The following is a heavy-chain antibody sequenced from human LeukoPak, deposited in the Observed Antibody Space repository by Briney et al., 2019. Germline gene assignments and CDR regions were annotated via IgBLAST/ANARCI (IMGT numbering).Heavy chain of an antibody. CDR3: AREMSATVTPFDY. V-gene: IGHV1-2*02. CDR1: GYTFTAYH. CDR2: INPNNGGT. Sequence: ASVKVSCKASGYTFTAYHLHWVRQAPGQGIEWVGWINPNNGGTNYAQKFQGRVTMTRDTSISTAYMELNRLRSDDTAVYYCAREMSATVTPFDYWGQGTLVTVSS. D-gene: IGHD4-17*01. J-gene: IGHJ4*02.